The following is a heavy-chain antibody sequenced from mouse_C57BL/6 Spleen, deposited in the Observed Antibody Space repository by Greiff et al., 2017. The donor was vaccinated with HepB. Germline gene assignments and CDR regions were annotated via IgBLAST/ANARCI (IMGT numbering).Heavy chain of an antibody. CDR2: INYDGSST. J-gene: IGHJ2*01. Sequence: EVKVVESEGGLVQPGSSMKLSCTASGFTFSDYYMAWVRQVPEKGLEWVANINYDGSSTYYLDSLKSRFIISRDNAKNILYLQMSSLKSEDTATYYCARANWEIYFDYWGQGTTLTVSS. D-gene: IGHD4-1*01. V-gene: IGHV5-16*01. CDR1: GFTFSDYY. CDR3: ARANWEIYFDY.